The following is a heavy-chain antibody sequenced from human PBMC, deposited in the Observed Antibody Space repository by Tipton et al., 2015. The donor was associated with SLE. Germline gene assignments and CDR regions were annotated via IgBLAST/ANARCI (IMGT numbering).Heavy chain of an antibody. CDR3: AGVATSYYYNGLDV. Sequence: LRLSCAASGFTFSSYWMSWIRQPPGKGLEWIGEINHSGSTNYNPSLKSRVTISVDTSKNQFSLKLTSVTAADTAVYYCAGVATSYYYNGLDVWGQGTTVTVPS. CDR1: GFTFSSYW. J-gene: IGHJ6*02. V-gene: IGHV4-34*08. CDR2: INHSGST. D-gene: IGHD5-12*01.